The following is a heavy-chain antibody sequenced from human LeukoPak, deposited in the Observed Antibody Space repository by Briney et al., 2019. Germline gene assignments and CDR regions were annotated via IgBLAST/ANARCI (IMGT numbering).Heavy chain of an antibody. Sequence: AGGSLRLSCAASGFTFTGYAMHWVRQASGKGLEWVAVISYDGNDQYYTDSVKGRFTISRDISTNTLYLQMNSLRGEDTAVYYCAKAREDTYYYDSSGYYFATPLDYWGQGTLVTVSS. CDR2: ISYDGNDQ. V-gene: IGHV3-30*04. CDR1: GFTFTGYA. CDR3: AKAREDTYYYDSSGYYFATPLDY. D-gene: IGHD3-22*01. J-gene: IGHJ4*02.